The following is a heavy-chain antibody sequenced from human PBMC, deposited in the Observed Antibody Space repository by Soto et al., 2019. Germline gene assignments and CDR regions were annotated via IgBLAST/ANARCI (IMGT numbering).Heavy chain of an antibody. Sequence: EXLKISCKGSGYXCTSYLVVWVRQMPGKGLEWMGIIYPGDSDTRYSPYFQGQVTISSEKSSSTHYLQWSSLKSSDTAIYYCAIGPHIAAAGPLVFDYWGQGTLGTVS. CDR3: AIGPHIAAAGPLVFDY. V-gene: IGHV5-51*01. CDR2: IYPGDSDT. D-gene: IGHD6-13*01. CDR1: GYXCTSYL. J-gene: IGHJ4*02.